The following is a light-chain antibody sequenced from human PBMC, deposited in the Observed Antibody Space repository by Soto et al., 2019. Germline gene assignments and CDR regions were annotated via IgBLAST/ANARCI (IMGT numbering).Light chain of an antibody. V-gene: IGKV3-20*01. Sequence: EIVLTQSPGTLSLSPGERATLSCRASQSVSSSYLAWYQQKPCQAPRLLIYGASSRATGIPDRFSGSGSGTDFTLTISRLEPEDFAVYYCPQYGSSPPTFGQGTKVEIK. CDR3: PQYGSSPPT. CDR2: GAS. J-gene: IGKJ1*01. CDR1: QSVSSSY.